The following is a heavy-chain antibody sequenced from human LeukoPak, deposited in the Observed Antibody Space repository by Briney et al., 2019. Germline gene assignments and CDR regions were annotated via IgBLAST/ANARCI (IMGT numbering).Heavy chain of an antibody. V-gene: IGHV4-39*01. J-gene: IGHJ4*02. Sequence: PSETLSLTCTVSGGSISSSSYYWGWIRQPPGKGLEWIGSIYYSGSTYYNPSLKSRATISVDTSKNQFSLKLSSVTAADTAVYYCARRCSSTSCYYVWGQGTLVTVSS. CDR1: GGSISSSSYY. CDR2: IYYSGST. D-gene: IGHD2-2*01. CDR3: ARRCSSTSCYYV.